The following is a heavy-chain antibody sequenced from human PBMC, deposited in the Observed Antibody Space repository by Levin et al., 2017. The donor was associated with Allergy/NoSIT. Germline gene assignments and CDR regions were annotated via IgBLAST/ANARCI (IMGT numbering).Heavy chain of an antibody. CDR2: IYSGGST. Sequence: GGSLRLSCAASGFTVSSNYMSWVRQAPGKGLEWVSVIYSGGSTYYADSVKGRFTISRDNSKNTLYLQMNSLRAEDTAVYYCARVFGLWQGAFDIWGQGTMVTVSS. CDR1: GFTVSSNY. V-gene: IGHV3-53*01. D-gene: IGHD3-10*02. J-gene: IGHJ3*02. CDR3: ARVFGLWQGAFDI.